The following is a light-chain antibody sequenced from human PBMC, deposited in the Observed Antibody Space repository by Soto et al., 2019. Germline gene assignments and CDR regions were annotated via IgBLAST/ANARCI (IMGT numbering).Light chain of an antibody. V-gene: IGLV4-69*01. Sequence: QSVLTQSPSASASLGTSVKFTCTLNSGHSGYAIAWHQQRPEKGPRFLMKLDSDGSHTKGAGIPDRFSGSSSGAERFLTISSLQSEDEADYYCQTWDSGIQVFGGGTQLTVL. CDR2: LDSDGSH. J-gene: IGLJ3*02. CDR1: SGHSGYA. CDR3: QTWDSGIQV.